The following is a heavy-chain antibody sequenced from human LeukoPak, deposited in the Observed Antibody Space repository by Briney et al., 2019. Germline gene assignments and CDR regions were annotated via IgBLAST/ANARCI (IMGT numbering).Heavy chain of an antibody. V-gene: IGHV3-7*03. CDR3: ARGSSWYLSDC. CDR1: GFTVSSNY. J-gene: IGHJ4*02. CDR2: IKQDGNEK. D-gene: IGHD6-13*01. Sequence: GGSLRLSCAASGFTVSSNYMSWVRQAPGKGLEWVANIKQDGNEKYYVDSMKGRFTISRDNAKNSVYLQMNSLRAEDTAVYYCARGSSWYLSDCWGQGTLVTVSS.